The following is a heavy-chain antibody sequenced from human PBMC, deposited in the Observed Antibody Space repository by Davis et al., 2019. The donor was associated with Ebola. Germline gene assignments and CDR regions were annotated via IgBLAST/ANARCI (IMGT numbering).Heavy chain of an antibody. CDR1: GFILTNYA. J-gene: IGHJ3*02. D-gene: IGHD1-26*01. Sequence: AASVKVSCKASGFILTNYAIHWVRQAPGQRLEWMGWTSGYNDDTNYAQILQCRVTMTTDTSTGTAYMELRSLRSDDTAVYFCARTSIVGTTTTASDIWGQGTKVTVSS. CDR3: ARTSIVGTTTTASDI. V-gene: IGHV1-18*01. CDR2: TSGYNDDT.